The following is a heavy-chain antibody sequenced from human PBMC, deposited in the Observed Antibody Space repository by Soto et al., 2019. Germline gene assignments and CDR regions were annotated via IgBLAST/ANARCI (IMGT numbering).Heavy chain of an antibody. V-gene: IGHV4-30-4*01. Sequence: PSETLSLTCTVSGSSISDDSYWSWIRQTPGKGLEWIGYIYHTGNTYYNPSLRSRVSISVDKSKSQFSLKLISVTAADTAVYFCARDEYQLLSSVSWFDSWGQGTLVTVSS. D-gene: IGHD2-2*01. J-gene: IGHJ5*01. CDR3: ARDEYQLLSSVSWFDS. CDR1: GSSISDDSY. CDR2: IYHTGNT.